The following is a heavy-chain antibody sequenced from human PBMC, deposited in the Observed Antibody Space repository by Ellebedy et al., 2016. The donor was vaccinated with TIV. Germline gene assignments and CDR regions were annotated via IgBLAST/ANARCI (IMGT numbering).Heavy chain of an antibody. J-gene: IGHJ1*01. CDR3: TRHGNYGGNSVNFQH. D-gene: IGHD4-23*01. CDR2: IRSKANSYAT. CDR1: GFTFSGSA. Sequence: GESLKISCAASGFTFSGSAMHWVRQASGKGLEWVGHIRSKANSYATAYAASVKGRFTISRDDSKNTAYLQMNSLKTEDTAVYYCTRHGNYGGNSVNFQHWGQGTLVTVSS. V-gene: IGHV3-73*01.